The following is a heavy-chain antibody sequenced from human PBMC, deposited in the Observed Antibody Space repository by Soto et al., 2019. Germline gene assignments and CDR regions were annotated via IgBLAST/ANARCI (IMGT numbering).Heavy chain of an antibody. CDR3: ARRDTSGFLRYFDN. CDR2: IVPNVGTV. Sequence: ASVKVSCKASGGTLSSFINYPINWVRQAPGQGLEWMGGIVPNVGTVNYAQKFQGRVTITADKSTGTAYMELSSLRSEGTALYYCARRDTSGFLRYFDNWGQGTLVTVSS. V-gene: IGHV1-69*06. D-gene: IGHD3-3*01. CDR1: GGTLSSFINYP. J-gene: IGHJ4*02.